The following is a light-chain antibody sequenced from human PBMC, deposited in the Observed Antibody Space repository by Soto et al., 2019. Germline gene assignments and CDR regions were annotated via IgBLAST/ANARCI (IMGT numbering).Light chain of an antibody. Sequence: QSALTQPASVSGSPGQSITISCTGTSSDVGGYNYVSWYQQHPGKAPKLMIYDVSNRPSGVSNRFSGSKSGNTASLTISGLQAEDEADYYCSSYTSSSTPRYVFGTGTTLTVL. CDR3: SSYTSSSTPRYV. CDR2: DVS. V-gene: IGLV2-14*01. CDR1: SSDVGGYNY. J-gene: IGLJ1*01.